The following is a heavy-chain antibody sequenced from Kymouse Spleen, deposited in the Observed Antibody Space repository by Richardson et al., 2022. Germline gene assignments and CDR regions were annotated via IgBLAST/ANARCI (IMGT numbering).Heavy chain of an antibody. J-gene: IGHJ6*02. D-gene: IGHD6-6*01. CDR3: ARDEAARPDGYYYYGMDV. CDR1: GFTFSSYG. V-gene: IGHV3-33*01. Sequence: QVQLVESGGGVVQPGRSLRLSCAASGFTFSSYGMHWVRQAPGKGLEWVAVIWYDGSNKYYADSVKGRFTISRDNSKNTLYLQMNSLRAEDTAVYYCARDEAARPDGYYYYGMDVWGQGTTVTVSS. CDR2: IWYDGSNK.